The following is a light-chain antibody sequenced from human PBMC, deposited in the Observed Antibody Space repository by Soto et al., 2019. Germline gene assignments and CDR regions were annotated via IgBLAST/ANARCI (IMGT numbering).Light chain of an antibody. Sequence: SYVLTQPPSVSVAPGKTATITCGGDYLGGKSVHWYQQQSGQAPVLVIFYGTDRPAGIPERFSGTISGNTATLTISRVEAGDEADYYCQVWDSATDHPVFGGGTQLTVL. J-gene: IGLJ2*01. CDR2: YGT. CDR1: YLGGKS. V-gene: IGLV3-21*04. CDR3: QVWDSATDHPV.